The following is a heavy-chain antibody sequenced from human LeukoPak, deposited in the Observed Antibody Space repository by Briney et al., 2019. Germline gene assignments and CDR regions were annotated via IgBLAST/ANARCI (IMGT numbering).Heavy chain of an antibody. CDR2: IKQDGSEK. Sequence: GGSLRLPCAASGFTFSNYWMSWVRQAPGKGLEWVANIKQDGSEKYYVDSVKGRFIISRDNAKNSLYLQMNSLRVEDTAVYYCARDSVEASNYFDYWGQGTLVTVSS. D-gene: IGHD4-23*01. V-gene: IGHV3-7*01. CDR3: ARDSVEASNYFDY. J-gene: IGHJ4*02. CDR1: GFTFSNYW.